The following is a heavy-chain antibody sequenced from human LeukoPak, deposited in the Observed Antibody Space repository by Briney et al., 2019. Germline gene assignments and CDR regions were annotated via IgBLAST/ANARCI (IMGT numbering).Heavy chain of an antibody. V-gene: IGHV1-69*06. D-gene: IGHD3-10*01. CDR2: IIPLFGTP. CDR1: GGAFSSYA. Sequence: EASVKVSCKASGGAFSSYALSWVRQAPGQGLEWMGGIIPLFGTPNYAQKFQGRVTITADISTTTVYMDLNSLRSEDTAVYYCAAMYTVREVIIGDDYWGQGTLVTVSS. J-gene: IGHJ4*02. CDR3: AAMYTVREVIIGDDY.